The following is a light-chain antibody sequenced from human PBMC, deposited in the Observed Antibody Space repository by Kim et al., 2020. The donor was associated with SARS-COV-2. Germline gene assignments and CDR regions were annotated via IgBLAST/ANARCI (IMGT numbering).Light chain of an antibody. CDR2: STY. V-gene: IGKV3-20*01. CDR3: QHYGRTSWT. J-gene: IGKJ1*01. Sequence: SPGERATLSCRASQSVSNNLLVWYQQKSGQAPRLLIYSTYSRATCIPDRFSGGGSGTDFTLTISRLEPEDCAVYYCQHYGRTSWTFGQGTKVDIK. CDR1: QSVSNNL.